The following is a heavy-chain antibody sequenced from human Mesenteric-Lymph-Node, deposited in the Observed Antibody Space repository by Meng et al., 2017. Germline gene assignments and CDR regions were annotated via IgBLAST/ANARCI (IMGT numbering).Heavy chain of an antibody. CDR1: GFTVSSNY. D-gene: IGHD1-26*01. J-gene: IGHJ3*02. Sequence: GESLKIPCAASGFTVSSNYMSWVRQAPGKGLEWISVIYSGGSTYYADSGKGRFTISRDNSKNTPYLQMNSLRAEDTAVYYCARTSGSYYGGAFNIWGQGTMVTVSS. CDR2: IYSGGST. CDR3: ARTSGSYYGGAFNI. V-gene: IGHV3-53*01.